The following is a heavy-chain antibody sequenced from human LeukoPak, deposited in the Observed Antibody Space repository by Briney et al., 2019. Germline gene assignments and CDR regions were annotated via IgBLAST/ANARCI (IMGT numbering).Heavy chain of an antibody. CDR1: GGTISSGDYY. V-gene: IGHV4-61*08. CDR3: ARVPARITIFGVTPYYFDY. CDR2: IYYSGST. D-gene: IGHD3-3*01. J-gene: IGHJ4*02. Sequence: PSETLSLTCTVSGGTISSGDYYWSWIRQPPGKGLEWIGYIYYSGSTNYNPSLKSRVTISVDTSKNQFSLKLSSVTAADTAVYYCARVPARITIFGVTPYYFDYWGQGTLVTVSS.